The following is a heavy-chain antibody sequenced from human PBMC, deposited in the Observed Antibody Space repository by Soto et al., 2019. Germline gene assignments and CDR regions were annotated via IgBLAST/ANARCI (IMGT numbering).Heavy chain of an antibody. Sequence: GSLRLSCAASGFMFSDYGIHWVRQAPGKGLEWVAIIWFDGSKTYYADSVKGRFTVSRDNIKSTVYLEMNSLRVEDSAMYYCAREGVVAGYQDFWGQGTLVTVSS. D-gene: IGHD6-19*01. J-gene: IGHJ4*02. CDR1: GFMFSDYG. CDR2: IWFDGSKT. CDR3: AREGVVAGYQDF. V-gene: IGHV3-33*01.